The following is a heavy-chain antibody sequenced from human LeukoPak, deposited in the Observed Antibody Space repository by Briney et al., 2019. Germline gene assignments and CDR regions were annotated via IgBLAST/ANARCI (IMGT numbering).Heavy chain of an antibody. D-gene: IGHD6-6*01. J-gene: IGHJ4*02. CDR1: GFTFSSYG. Sequence: GGSLRLSCAASGFTFSSYGMHWVRQAPGKGLEWVAFIRNDGSNKYYADSVKGRFTISRDNAKNTLYLQMNSLRAEDTAVYYCARDLVEQFVPYWGQGTLVTVSS. V-gene: IGHV3-30*02. CDR2: IRNDGSNK. CDR3: ARDLVEQFVPY.